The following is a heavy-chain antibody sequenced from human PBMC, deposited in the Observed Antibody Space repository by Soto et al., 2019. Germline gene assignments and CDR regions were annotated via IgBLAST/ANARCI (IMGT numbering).Heavy chain of an antibody. CDR1: GFTFSNYA. V-gene: IGHV3-23*01. J-gene: IGHJ6*02. CDR3: ANDLGPGAYDLCSSAYYYGMDV. CDR2: ISGSGGIT. Sequence: VQLLESGGGLVQPGGSLRLSCAASGFTFSNYAMNWVRQAPGKGLEWLSVISGSGGITYYAGSVKGRFTISKDTAKNTLFLQMNSLIAEDTAIYYCANDLGPGAYDLCSSAYYYGMDVWGQGTTVTVSS. D-gene: IGHD3-3*01.